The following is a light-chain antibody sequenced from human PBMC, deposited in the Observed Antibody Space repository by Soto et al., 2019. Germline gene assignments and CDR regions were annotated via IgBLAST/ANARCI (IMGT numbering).Light chain of an antibody. CDR1: QFVSTN. Sequence: EVVMTQSPATLSVSPGERVTLSCRASQFVSTNFAWYQQKPGQAPRLLIYSASTRATGIPARFSGSGSGTEVTITISSLQSEDFGVYYCQQFNNWPPLTFGGGTEVEIK. CDR2: SAS. V-gene: IGKV3-15*01. J-gene: IGKJ4*01. CDR3: QQFNNWPPLT.